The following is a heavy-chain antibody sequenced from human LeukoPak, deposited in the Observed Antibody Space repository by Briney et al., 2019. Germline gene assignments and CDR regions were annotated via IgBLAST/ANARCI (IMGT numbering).Heavy chain of an antibody. Sequence: SETLSLTCTVSGGSISSYYWSWLRQPPGKGLEWIGYIYYSGSTNYNPSLKSRVTISLDTSRNQFSLKLSSLTAADTAVYYCARRVAGESRAFDIWGQGTMVTVSS. CDR1: GGSISSYY. CDR2: IYYSGST. J-gene: IGHJ3*02. V-gene: IGHV4-59*01. CDR3: ARRVAGESRAFDI. D-gene: IGHD3-10*01.